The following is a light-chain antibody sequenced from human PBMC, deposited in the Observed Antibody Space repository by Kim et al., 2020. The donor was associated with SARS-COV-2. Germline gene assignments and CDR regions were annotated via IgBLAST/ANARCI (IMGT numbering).Light chain of an antibody. CDR3: QAWDSSNVV. J-gene: IGLJ2*01. Sequence: SVSPGQTASITCSGDKLGDKYACWYQQKPGQSPVLVIYQDSKRPSGIPERFSGSNSGNTATLTISGTQAMDEADYYCQAWDSSNVVFGGVTPLTVL. CDR1: KLGDKY. CDR2: QDS. V-gene: IGLV3-1*01.